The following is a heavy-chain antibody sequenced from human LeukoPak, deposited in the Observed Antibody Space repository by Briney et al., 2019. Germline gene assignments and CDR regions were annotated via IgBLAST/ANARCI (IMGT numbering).Heavy chain of an antibody. Sequence: GASVKVSCKASGYTFTSYGISWVRQAPGQGLEWMGWISAYNGNTNYAQKLQGRVTMTTDTSTSTAYMELSRLRSDDTAVYYCARGPFYYVWGSYIDYWGQGTLVTVSP. CDR3: ARGPFYYVWGSYIDY. D-gene: IGHD3-16*01. V-gene: IGHV1-18*01. J-gene: IGHJ4*02. CDR2: ISAYNGNT. CDR1: GYTFTSYG.